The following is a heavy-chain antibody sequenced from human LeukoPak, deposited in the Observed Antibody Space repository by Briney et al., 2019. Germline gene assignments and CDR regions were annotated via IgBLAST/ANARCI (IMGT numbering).Heavy chain of an antibody. CDR1: GGSFSGYY. J-gene: IGHJ6*04. CDR3: ARGPPSRGYSYGPARDGMDV. D-gene: IGHD5-18*01. CDR2: FNHGGST. Sequence: SSETLSLTCAVYGGSFSGYYWSWIGQSPGKGLEWIGEFNHGGSTKFNPSLESRVTISVDTSKNQFSLKVNSVIAADTAVYYCARGPPSRGYSYGPARDGMDVWGKGTTVTVSS. V-gene: IGHV4-34*01.